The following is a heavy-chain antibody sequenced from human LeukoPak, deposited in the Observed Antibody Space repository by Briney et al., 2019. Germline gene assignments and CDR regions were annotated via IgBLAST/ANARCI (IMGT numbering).Heavy chain of an antibody. V-gene: IGHV3-7*01. J-gene: IGHJ4*02. CDR3: ARGGKFYYDSSGYPGDY. D-gene: IGHD3-22*01. CDR2: IKRDGSEK. CDR1: GFTFTVYW. Sequence: GGSLRLSCAASGFTFTVYWMSWVRRAPEKGLEWVANIKRDGSEKYYADSVKGRFTTSRDNVKRSLSLQMNSLRAEDTAVYYCARGGKFYYDSSGYPGDYWGQGILVTVSS.